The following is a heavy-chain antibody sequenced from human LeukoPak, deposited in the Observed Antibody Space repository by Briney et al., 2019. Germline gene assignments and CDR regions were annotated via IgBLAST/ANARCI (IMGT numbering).Heavy chain of an antibody. CDR2: IKQDGSEK. J-gene: IGHJ4*02. CDR1: GFTFSSYW. V-gene: IGHV3-7*01. Sequence: QSGGSLRLSCAASGFTFSSYWMSWVRQAPGKGLEWVANIKQDGSEKYYVDSVKGRFTISRDNAKNSLYLQMNSLRAEDTAVYYCARAMQRSYYDSSGYAAFDYWGQGTLVTVSS. D-gene: IGHD3-22*01. CDR3: ARAMQRSYYDSSGYAAFDY.